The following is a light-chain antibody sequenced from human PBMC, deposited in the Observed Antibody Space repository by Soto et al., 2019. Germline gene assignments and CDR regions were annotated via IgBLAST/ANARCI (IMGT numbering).Light chain of an antibody. J-gene: IGLJ1*01. CDR2: KDS. CDR3: QSVDSSGTYV. V-gene: IGLV3-25*02. Sequence: SYELTQPPSVSVSPGQTSRITCFGDALAKQYIYWYQQKPGQAPVLVIYKDSERPSGIPERFSGSNSETAVTLTISGVQAGDEADYYCQSVDSSGTYVFGTGTKSPS. CDR1: ALAKQY.